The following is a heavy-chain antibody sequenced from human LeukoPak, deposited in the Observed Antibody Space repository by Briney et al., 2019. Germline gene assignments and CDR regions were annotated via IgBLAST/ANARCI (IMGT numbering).Heavy chain of an antibody. CDR3: ARGTTGYFGTDY. Sequence: GASVKVSCKASGYTFTSHPMNWVRQAPGQGPEWMGWIDTNTGNPTYTQGLSGRFVFSLDTSVSTAYLLIISLEAEDSAVYYCARGTTGYFGTDYWGQGTLVTVSS. D-gene: IGHD3-9*01. V-gene: IGHV7-4-1*02. CDR2: IDTNTGNP. J-gene: IGHJ4*02. CDR1: GYTFTSHP.